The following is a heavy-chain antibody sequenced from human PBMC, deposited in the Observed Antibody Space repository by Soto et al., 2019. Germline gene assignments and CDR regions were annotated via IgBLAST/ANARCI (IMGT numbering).Heavy chain of an antibody. V-gene: IGHV4-59*01. CDR3: ARDGSAYFDY. Sequence: SETLSLTCTVSGGSINNYYWSWIRQPPGKGLEWIGYIYYSGSTNYNPSLKSRVTLSVDTSKNQFSLKLSSVTAADTAVYYCARDGSAYFDYWGQGTLVTVS. CDR2: IYYSGST. J-gene: IGHJ4*02. CDR1: GGSINNYY. D-gene: IGHD6-25*01.